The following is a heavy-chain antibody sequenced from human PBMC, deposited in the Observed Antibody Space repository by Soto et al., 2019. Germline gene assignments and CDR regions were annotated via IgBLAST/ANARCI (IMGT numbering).Heavy chain of an antibody. CDR2: ISYDGSNK. V-gene: IGHV3-30-3*01. Sequence: GGSLRLSCAASGFTFSSYAMHWVRQAPGKGLEWVAVISYDGSNKYYADSVKGRFTISRDNSKNTLYLQMNSLRAEGTAVYYCARDPSDILTGYDWYYYGMDVWGQGTTVTVSS. CDR3: ARDPSDILTGYDWYYYGMDV. CDR1: GFTFSSYA. J-gene: IGHJ6*02. D-gene: IGHD3-9*01.